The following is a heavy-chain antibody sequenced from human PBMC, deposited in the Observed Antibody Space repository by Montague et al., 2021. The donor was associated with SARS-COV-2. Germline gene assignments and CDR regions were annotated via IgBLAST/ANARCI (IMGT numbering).Heavy chain of an antibody. CDR2: XYGXSDN. D-gene: IGHD3-9*01. Sequence: PALVTPTQTLTLTCTFSGFSLSTSEVGVGWIRQPPGKAPEFLALXYGXSDNRYKPSLKSRLTITKVTSKNQVVLTMTNVGPVDTATYYCAHFGILRYFDPWGQGTLVTVSS. CDR1: GFSLSTSEVG. CDR3: AHFGILRYFDP. J-gene: IGHJ5*02. V-gene: IGHV2-5*02.